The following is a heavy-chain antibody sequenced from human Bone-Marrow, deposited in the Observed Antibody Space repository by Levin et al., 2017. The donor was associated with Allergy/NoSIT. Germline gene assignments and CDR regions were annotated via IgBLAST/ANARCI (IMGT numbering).Heavy chain of an antibody. V-gene: IGHV4-31*03. CDR2: IYNSGST. Sequence: SETLSLTCTVSGGSISSGGHHWSWIRQHPGKGLEWIVYIYNSGSTYYNPSLKRRVMITVDTSKNQFSLKVSSVTAADTAVYYCAREDGSTFDYWGQGTLVTVSS. D-gene: IGHD2-2*03. J-gene: IGHJ4*02. CDR1: GGSISSGGHH. CDR3: AREDGSTFDY.